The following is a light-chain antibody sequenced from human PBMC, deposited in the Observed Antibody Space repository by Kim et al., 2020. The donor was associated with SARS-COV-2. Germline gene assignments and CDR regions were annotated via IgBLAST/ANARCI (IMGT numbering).Light chain of an antibody. CDR1: EDIDNY. CDR2: AAS. V-gene: IGKV1-16*02. CDR3: QQYHSYPST. Sequence: ASGVGRVTIDWRASEDIDNYLYWFQQKPGKAPKSLIYAASSLHTGVPSKFSGSGTGTDFTLTITSLQPEDFATYYCQQYHSYPSTFSKGTRLEIK. J-gene: IGKJ5*01.